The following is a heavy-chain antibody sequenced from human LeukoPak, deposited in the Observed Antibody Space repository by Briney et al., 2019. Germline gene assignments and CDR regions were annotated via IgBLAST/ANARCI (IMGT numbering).Heavy chain of an antibody. J-gene: IGHJ4*02. CDR3: ARRGTAMDY. D-gene: IGHD5-18*01. CDR2: IYPSDSDT. V-gene: IGHV5-51*01. Sequence: GESLKISCKASGYSFTTYWIGWVRQVPGKGLEWVGIIYPSDSDTRYSPSFQGQVTISADKSISTAYLQWSSLKASDTAMYYCARRGTAMDYWGQGTLLTVSS. CDR1: GYSFTTYW.